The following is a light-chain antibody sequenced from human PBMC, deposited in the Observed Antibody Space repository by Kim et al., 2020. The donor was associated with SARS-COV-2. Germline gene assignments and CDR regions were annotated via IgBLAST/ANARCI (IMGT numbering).Light chain of an antibody. CDR2: RNN. J-gene: IGLJ3*02. CDR1: SSNIGSNY. Sequence: ELTQPPSASGTPGQRVTISCSGSSSNIGSNYVYWYQQPPGTAPKLLIYRNNQRPSGVPDRFSGSKSGTSASLAIIGRRSEDEADYYCAAWDDSLSGSVFGGGTQLTVL. V-gene: IGLV1-47*01. CDR3: AAWDDSLSGSV.